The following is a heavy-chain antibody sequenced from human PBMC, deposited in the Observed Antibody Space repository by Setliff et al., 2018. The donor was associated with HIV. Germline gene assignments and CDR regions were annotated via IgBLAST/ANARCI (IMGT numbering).Heavy chain of an antibody. Sequence: SETLSLTCTVSGGSISSYYWSWIRQPPGKGLEWIGYIYYTGSTNHNPSLKSRVTISVDTSKNQFSLKLSSVTAADTAVYYCARSLYYHGSGRSYFDYWGQGTLVTVSS. CDR2: IYYTGST. V-gene: IGHV4-59*01. D-gene: IGHD3-10*01. J-gene: IGHJ4*02. CDR3: ARSLYYHGSGRSYFDY. CDR1: GGSISSYY.